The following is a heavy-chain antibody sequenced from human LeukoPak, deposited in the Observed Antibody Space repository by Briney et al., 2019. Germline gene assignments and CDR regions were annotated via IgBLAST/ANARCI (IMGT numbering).Heavy chain of an antibody. Sequence: GGSLRLSCAASGSLVSTNYMSWGRQAPGKGLEWVSVIYSGGSIHYADSLKGRFTISRDNTKNTLYLQMHSLRADDTAMYFCARGHSSGNPDTFDSWGQGTLVIVSS. CDR2: IYSGGSI. D-gene: IGHD6-19*01. CDR1: GSLVSTNY. CDR3: ARGHSSGNPDTFDS. V-gene: IGHV3-53*01. J-gene: IGHJ4*02.